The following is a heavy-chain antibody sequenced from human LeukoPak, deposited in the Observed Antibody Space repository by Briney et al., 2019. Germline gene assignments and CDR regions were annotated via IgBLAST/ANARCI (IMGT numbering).Heavy chain of an antibody. CDR2: INAGNGNT. Sequence: ASVKVSCKASGYTFTSYAMHWVRQAPGQRLEWMGWINAGNGNTKYSQKFQGRVTITRDTSASTAYMELSSLRSEDTAVYYCARGAPGDYVWGSYRYKAFDYWGQGTLVTVSS. CDR3: ARGAPGDYVWGSYRYKAFDY. V-gene: IGHV1-3*01. D-gene: IGHD3-16*02. CDR1: GYTFTSYA. J-gene: IGHJ4*02.